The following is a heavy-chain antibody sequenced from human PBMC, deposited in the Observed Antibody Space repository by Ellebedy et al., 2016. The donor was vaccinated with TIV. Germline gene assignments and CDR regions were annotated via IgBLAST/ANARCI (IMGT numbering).Heavy chain of an antibody. D-gene: IGHD3-22*01. CDR2: ISHTENSE. Sequence: GESLKISCAVSGLTFTSSIQHWVRQAPGKALEWVALISHTENSEQYADSVKGRFTISRDNSKSTLFFQLNSLRPEDTAVYYCAREKGSSGFAGWFDPWGQGTLVTVSS. V-gene: IGHV3-30-3*01. CDR3: AREKGSSGFAGWFDP. CDR1: GLTFTSSI. J-gene: IGHJ5*02.